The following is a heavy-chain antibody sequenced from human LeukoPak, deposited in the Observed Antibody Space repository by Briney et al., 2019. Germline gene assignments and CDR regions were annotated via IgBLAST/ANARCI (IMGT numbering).Heavy chain of an antibody. Sequence: ASVKVSCKASGYTLTQHSINWVRQAPGQGLEWMGWINTNTGNPTYAQGFTGRFVFSLDTSVSTAYLQISSLKAEDTAVYYCARDRTDYDFWSGPFDPWGQGTLVTVSS. CDR1: GYTLTQHS. CDR3: ARDRTDYDFWSGPFDP. CDR2: INTNTGNP. J-gene: IGHJ5*02. D-gene: IGHD3-3*01. V-gene: IGHV7-4-1*02.